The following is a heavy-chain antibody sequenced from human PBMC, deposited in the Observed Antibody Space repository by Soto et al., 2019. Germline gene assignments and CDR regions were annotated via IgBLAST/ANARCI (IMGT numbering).Heavy chain of an antibody. Sequence: QVQLQQWGAGLLKPSETLSLTCAVYGGSFSGYYWSWIRQPPGKGLEWIGEINHSGSTNYNPSLKSLVTISVDTSKNQFSLKLSSVTAADTAVYYCASIPLIAVAGTVDYWGQGTLVTVSS. D-gene: IGHD6-19*01. CDR1: GGSFSGYY. J-gene: IGHJ4*02. CDR3: ASIPLIAVAGTVDY. V-gene: IGHV4-34*01. CDR2: INHSGST.